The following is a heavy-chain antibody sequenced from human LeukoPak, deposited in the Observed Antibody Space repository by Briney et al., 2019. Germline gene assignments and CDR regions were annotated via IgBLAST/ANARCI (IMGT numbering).Heavy chain of an antibody. CDR1: GFTFSTYN. Sequence: GGPLRLSCAASGFTFSTYNMNWVRQAPGKGLEWVSSISSNSDYIYYADSLKGRFTISGDNAKNPLYLQMNSLRAEDTAVYYCARVPYSSWFYFDFWGQGTLVTVSS. J-gene: IGHJ4*02. D-gene: IGHD6-13*01. CDR2: ISSNSDYI. CDR3: ARVPYSSWFYFDF. V-gene: IGHV3-21*01.